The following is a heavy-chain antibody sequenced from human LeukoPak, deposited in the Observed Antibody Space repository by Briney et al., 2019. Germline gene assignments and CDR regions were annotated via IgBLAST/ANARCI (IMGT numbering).Heavy chain of an antibody. D-gene: IGHD1-26*01. CDR1: GFTFSSYE. CDR2: ISSSGSTI. V-gene: IGHV3-48*03. CDR3: ARERWELLDAFDI. J-gene: IGHJ3*02. Sequence: PGGSLRLSCAASGFTFSSYEMNWVRQAPGKGLEWVSYISSSGSTIYYADSVKGRFTISRDNAKNSLYLQMNSLRAEDTAVYYCARERWELLDAFDIWGQGTMVTVSS.